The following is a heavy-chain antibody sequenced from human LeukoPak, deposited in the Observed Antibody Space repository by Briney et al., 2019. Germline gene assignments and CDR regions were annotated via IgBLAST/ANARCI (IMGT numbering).Heavy chain of an antibody. D-gene: IGHD5-18*01. Sequence: KPSQTLSLTCTASGGSISSGDYYWSWIRQHPGKGLEWIGYIYYNRSTYFNPSLKSRVTISVDTSKNQFSLQLSSVTAADAAVYYCARDLLDTSMVHYWYFDLWGRGTLVTVSS. CDR3: ARDLLDTSMVHYWYFDL. CDR1: GGSISSGDYY. V-gene: IGHV4-31*03. J-gene: IGHJ2*01. CDR2: IYYNRST.